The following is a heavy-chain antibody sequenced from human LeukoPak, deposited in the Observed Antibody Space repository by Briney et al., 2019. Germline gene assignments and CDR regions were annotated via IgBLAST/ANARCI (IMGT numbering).Heavy chain of an antibody. Sequence: GGSLRLSCAASGSPISSYAMSWVRQAPRKGLEWVSVISGSGGSTSYADSVKGRFTISRDNSKNTLYLQMNSLRAEDTAVYYCAKDRGPDYSPSYTDVWGKGTTVTVSS. CDR2: ISGSGGST. CDR3: AKDRGPDYSPSYTDV. V-gene: IGHV3-23*01. CDR1: GSPISSYA. J-gene: IGHJ6*03. D-gene: IGHD4-11*01.